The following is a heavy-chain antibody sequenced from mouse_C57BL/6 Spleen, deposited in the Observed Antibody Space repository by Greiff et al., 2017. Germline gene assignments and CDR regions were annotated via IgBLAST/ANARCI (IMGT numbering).Heavy chain of an antibody. J-gene: IGHJ3*01. CDR3: ARADYGSSPFAD. CDR1: GYTFTSYW. D-gene: IGHD1-1*01. Sequence: VQLQQPGAELVKPGASVKLSCKASGYTFTSYWMQWVKQRPGQGLEWIGEIDPSDSYTNYNQKFKGKATLTVDTSTSTAYMQLSSLTSEDSAVYYCARADYGSSPFADWGQGTLVTVSA. V-gene: IGHV1-50*01. CDR2: IDPSDSYT.